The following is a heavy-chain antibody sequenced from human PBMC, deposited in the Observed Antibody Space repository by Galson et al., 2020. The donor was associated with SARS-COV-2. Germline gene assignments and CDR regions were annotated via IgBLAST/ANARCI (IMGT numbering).Heavy chain of an antibody. J-gene: IGHJ4*02. D-gene: IGHD3-22*01. CDR2: ISYDGSNK. CDR3: AKVSGVVVIGAPDY. Sequence: GGSLRLSCAASGFTFSSYGMHWVRQAPGKGLEWVAVISYDGSNKYYADSVKGRFTISRDKSKNTLYLQMNSLRAEDTAVYYCAKVSGVVVIGAPDYWGQGTLVTVSS. CDR1: GFTFSSYG. V-gene: IGHV3-30*18.